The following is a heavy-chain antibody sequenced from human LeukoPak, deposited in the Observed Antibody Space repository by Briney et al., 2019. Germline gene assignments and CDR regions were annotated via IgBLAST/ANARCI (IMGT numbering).Heavy chain of an antibody. V-gene: IGHV4-39*01. Sequence: SETLSPTCTVSGGSISRSSYYWGWIPQPPRKGPEWIGSIYKSGSTYYNPSLKSRVTIFVDTSKNQFYLNLNSVTAADTAVYYCARHGAGVHGPVDYWGQGALVTVSS. J-gene: IGHJ4*02. CDR2: IYKSGST. CDR1: GGSISRSSYY. D-gene: IGHD6-19*01. CDR3: ARHGAGVHGPVDY.